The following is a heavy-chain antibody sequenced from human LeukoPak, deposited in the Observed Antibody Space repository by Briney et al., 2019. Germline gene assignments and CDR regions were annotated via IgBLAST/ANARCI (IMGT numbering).Heavy chain of an antibody. CDR1: GYTFTGYY. CDR2: INPNSGGT. Sequence: ASVKVSCKASGYTFTGYYMHWVRQAPGQGLEWMGWINPNSGGTNYAQKFQGRVTMTRDTSISTAYMELSRLRSDDTAVYYCARRSAYYDILTGYLNYYYYMDVWGKGTTVTISS. J-gene: IGHJ6*03. CDR3: ARRSAYYDILTGYLNYYYYMDV. D-gene: IGHD3-9*01. V-gene: IGHV1-2*02.